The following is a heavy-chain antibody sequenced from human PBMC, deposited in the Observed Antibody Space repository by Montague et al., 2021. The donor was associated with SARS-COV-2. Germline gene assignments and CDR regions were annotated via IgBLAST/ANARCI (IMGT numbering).Heavy chain of an antibody. CDR2: IYYSGST. Sequence: ETLSLTCTVSGGSISSYYWSWIRQPPGKGLEWIGYIYYSGSTNYNPSLKSPVTISVDTSKNQFSLKLSSVTAADTAVYYCARGGVEMATIKSGGPFYHFDYWGQGTLVTVSS. V-gene: IGHV4-59*13. CDR3: ARGGVEMATIKSGGPFYHFDY. D-gene: IGHD5-24*01. CDR1: GGSISSYY. J-gene: IGHJ4*02.